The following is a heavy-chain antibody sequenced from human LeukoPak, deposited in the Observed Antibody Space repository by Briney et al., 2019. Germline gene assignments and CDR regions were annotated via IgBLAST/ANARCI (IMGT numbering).Heavy chain of an antibody. Sequence: GGSLRLSCAASGFTFSSYAMSWVRQAPGKGLEWVSAISGSGGSTYYADSVKGRFTISRDNSKNTLYPQMNSLRAEDTAVYYCAKAHKIVVVVAATPEVDYWGQGTLVTVSS. CDR1: GFTFSSYA. J-gene: IGHJ4*02. CDR2: ISGSGGST. D-gene: IGHD2-15*01. CDR3: AKAHKIVVVVAATPEVDY. V-gene: IGHV3-23*01.